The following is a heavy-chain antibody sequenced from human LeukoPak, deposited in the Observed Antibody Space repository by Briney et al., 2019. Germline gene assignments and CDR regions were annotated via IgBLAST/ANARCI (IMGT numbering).Heavy chain of an antibody. V-gene: IGHV1-46*02. CDR3: AKETPNTGWFDP. D-gene: IGHD1-14*01. Sequence: GASVKVSCKASRYTFNTNYIHWVRQAPGQGLEWIGVINPRGDGTSYPQKFQGRVTLARDTSTSTIYMELSSLRSEDTAIYYCAKETPNTGWFDPWGQGTLVTVSS. J-gene: IGHJ5*02. CDR1: RYTFNTNY. CDR2: INPRGDGT.